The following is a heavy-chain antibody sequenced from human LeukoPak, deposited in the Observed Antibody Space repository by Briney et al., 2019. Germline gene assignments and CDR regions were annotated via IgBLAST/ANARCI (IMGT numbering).Heavy chain of an antibody. CDR1: GGSFRXYY. CDR2: INHSGST. D-gene: IGHD2-2*01. CDR3: ARQPDIVVVPAGKAFDP. J-gene: IGHJ5*02. V-gene: IGHV4-34*01. Sequence: EXLSLTXXXYGGSFRXYYWSWIRQPPGKGLEWIGEINHSGSTNYTPSLKSRVTISVDTSKNQFSLKLSSVTAADTAVYYCARQPDIVVVPAGKAFDPWGQGTLVTVSS.